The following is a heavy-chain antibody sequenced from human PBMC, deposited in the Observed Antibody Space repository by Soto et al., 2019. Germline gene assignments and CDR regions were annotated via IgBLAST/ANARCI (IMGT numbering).Heavy chain of an antibody. V-gene: IGHV4-28*01. CDR2: IYYSGTT. Sequence: SETLSLTCAVSGYSISSSNWWGWIRQPPGKGLEWIGYIYYSGTTYYNPSLKSRVTMSVDTSKNQFSLKLSSVTAADTAVYYCASHSSHWPFFDFWGQGTLVTVSS. D-gene: IGHD6-13*01. J-gene: IGHJ4*02. CDR1: GYSISSSNW. CDR3: ASHSSHWPFFDF.